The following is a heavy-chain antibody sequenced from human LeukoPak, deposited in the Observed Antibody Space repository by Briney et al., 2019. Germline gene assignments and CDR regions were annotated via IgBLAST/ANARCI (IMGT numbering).Heavy chain of an antibody. Sequence: SVKVSCKASGGTFSSYAISWVRQAPGQGLEWMGGIIPIFGTANYAQKFQGRVTIATDESTSTAYMELSSLRSEDTAVYYCAINNYYDSSGLLGYWGQGTLVTVSS. J-gene: IGHJ4*02. CDR1: GGTFSSYA. V-gene: IGHV1-69*05. CDR2: IIPIFGTA. D-gene: IGHD3-22*01. CDR3: AINNYYDSSGLLGY.